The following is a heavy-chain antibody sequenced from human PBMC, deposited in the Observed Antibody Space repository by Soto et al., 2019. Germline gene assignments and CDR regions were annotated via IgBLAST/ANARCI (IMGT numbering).Heavy chain of an antibody. Sequence: QVQLQESGPGLEKPSQTLSLTGTVSGGSISSGGYYWSWIRQHPEKGLEWIGYIYYSGSTYYNPSLKSRVTISVDTSKNQFSLKLSSVTAADTAVYYCARAGFPMTTVTTFDFYYYMDVWGKGTTVTVSS. CDR2: IYYSGST. D-gene: IGHD4-17*01. V-gene: IGHV4-31*03. CDR1: GGSISSGGYY. CDR3: ARAGFPMTTVTTFDFYYYMDV. J-gene: IGHJ6*03.